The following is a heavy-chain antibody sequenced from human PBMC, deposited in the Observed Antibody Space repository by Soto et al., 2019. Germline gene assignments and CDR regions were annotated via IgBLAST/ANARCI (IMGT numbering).Heavy chain of an antibody. CDR1: GGSISSYY. Sequence: PSETLSLTCTVSGGSISSYYWSWIRQPAGKGLEWIGRIYTSGSTNYNPSLKSRVTMSVDTSKNQFSLKLSSVTAADTAVYYCARGGTIFGVVNWFDPWGQGTLVTVSS. V-gene: IGHV4-4*07. D-gene: IGHD3-3*01. CDR2: IYTSGST. CDR3: ARGGTIFGVVNWFDP. J-gene: IGHJ5*02.